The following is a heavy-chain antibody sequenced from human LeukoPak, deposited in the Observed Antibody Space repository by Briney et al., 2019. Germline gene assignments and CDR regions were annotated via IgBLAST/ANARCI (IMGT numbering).Heavy chain of an antibody. V-gene: IGHV4-59*12. J-gene: IGHJ2*01. CDR2: IYYSGST. Sequence: SETLSLTCTVSGGSISSYYWSWIRQPPGKGLEWIGYIYYSGSTNYNPSLKSRVTISVDTSKNQFSLKLSSVTAADTAVYYCARGYWYFDLWGRGTLVTVSS. CDR3: ARGYWYFDL. CDR1: GGSISSYY.